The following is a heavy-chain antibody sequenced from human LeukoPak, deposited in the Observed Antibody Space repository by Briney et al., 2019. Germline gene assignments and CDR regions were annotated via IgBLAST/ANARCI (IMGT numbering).Heavy chain of an antibody. Sequence: PGGSLRLSCAASGFTFSSYAMHWVRQAPGKGLEWVAVISYDGSNKYYADSVKGRFTISRDNSKNMLYLQMNSLRAEDTAVYYCARAGGPDYYIDYWGQGTLVTVSS. CDR2: ISYDGSNK. CDR1: GFTFSSYA. D-gene: IGHD1-26*01. J-gene: IGHJ4*02. V-gene: IGHV3-30-3*01. CDR3: ARAGGPDYYIDY.